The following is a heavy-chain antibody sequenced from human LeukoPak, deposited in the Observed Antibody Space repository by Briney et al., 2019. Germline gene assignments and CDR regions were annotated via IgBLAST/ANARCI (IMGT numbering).Heavy chain of an antibody. J-gene: IGHJ4*02. CDR2: IIPIFGTA. V-gene: IGHV1-69*05. D-gene: IGHD1-14*01. CDR3: AEEPHLDY. CDR1: GGTFSSYA. Sequence: ASVKVSCKASGGTFSSYAISWVRQAPGQGLEWMGGIIPIFGTANYAQKFQGRVTMTTDTSTSTAYMELRGLRSDDTAVYYCAEEPHLDYWGQGTLVTVSS.